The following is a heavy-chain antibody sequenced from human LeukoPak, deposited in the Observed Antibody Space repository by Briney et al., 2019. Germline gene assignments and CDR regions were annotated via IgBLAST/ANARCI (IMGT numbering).Heavy chain of an antibody. CDR1: GFTFSSYA. CDR3: ARGCYYYDSSGYYRGYYFDY. CDR2: ISYDGSNK. Sequence: PGRSLRLSCAASGFTFSSYAMHWVRQAPGKGLEWVAVISYDGSNKYYADSVKGRFTISRDNSKNTLYLQMNSLRAEDTAVYYCARGCYYYDSSGYYRGYYFDYWGQGTLVTVSS. J-gene: IGHJ4*02. V-gene: IGHV3-30-3*01. D-gene: IGHD3-22*01.